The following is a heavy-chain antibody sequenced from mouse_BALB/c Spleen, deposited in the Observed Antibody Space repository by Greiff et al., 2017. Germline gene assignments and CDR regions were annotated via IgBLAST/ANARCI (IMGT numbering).Heavy chain of an antibody. CDR3: ARRTAAYWYFDV. Sequence: EVQRVESGGGLVKPGGSLKLSCAASGFAFSSYDMSWVRQTPEKRLEWVAYISSGGGSTYYPDTVKGRFTISRDNAKNTLYLQMSSLKSEDTAMYYCARRTAAYWYFDVWGAGTTVTVSS. J-gene: IGHJ1*01. V-gene: IGHV5-12-1*01. CDR1: GFAFSSYD. CDR2: ISSGGGST. D-gene: IGHD1-2*01.